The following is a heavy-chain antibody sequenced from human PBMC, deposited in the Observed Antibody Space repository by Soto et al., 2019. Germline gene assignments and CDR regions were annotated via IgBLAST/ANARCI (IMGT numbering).Heavy chain of an antibody. CDR2: IYYTGST. V-gene: IGHV4-31*03. CDR3: AREGYSHSY. CDR1: GDSISSGGYY. D-gene: IGHD1-26*01. Sequence: SETLSLTCTVSGDSISSGGYYWNWIRQQPGKALEWIGYIYYTGSTYSNPSSKSRVTKSVDTSKTHFSLKLSSVTAADTAVYYCAREGYSHSYWGLGTMVTVAS. J-gene: IGHJ4*02.